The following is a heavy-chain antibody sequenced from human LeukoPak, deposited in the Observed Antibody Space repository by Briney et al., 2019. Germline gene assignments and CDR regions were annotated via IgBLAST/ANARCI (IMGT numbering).Heavy chain of an antibody. J-gene: IGHJ4*02. Sequence: PGGSLRLSCAASGFTFSSYAMSWVRQAPGKGLEWVSAISGSGGSTYYADSVKGRFTISRDNSKNTLYLQMNSLRAEDTAVYYCARGWIQLWLRGDYFGYWGQGTLVTVSS. CDR1: GFTFSSYA. CDR3: ARGWIQLWLRGDYFGY. D-gene: IGHD5-18*01. V-gene: IGHV3-23*01. CDR2: ISGSGGST.